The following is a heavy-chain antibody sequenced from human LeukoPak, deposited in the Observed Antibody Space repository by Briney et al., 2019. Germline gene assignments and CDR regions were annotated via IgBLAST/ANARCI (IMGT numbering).Heavy chain of an antibody. CDR2: ISYDGSNK. J-gene: IGHJ4*02. Sequence: PGRSLRLSCAASGFTFGSYGMHWVRQAPGKGLEWVAVISYDGSNKYYADSVKGRFTISRDNSKNTLYLQMNSLRAEDTAVYYCAKDGGDSTQDCWGQGTLVTVSS. D-gene: IGHD2-21*02. CDR3: AKDGGDSTQDC. CDR1: GFTFGSYG. V-gene: IGHV3-30*18.